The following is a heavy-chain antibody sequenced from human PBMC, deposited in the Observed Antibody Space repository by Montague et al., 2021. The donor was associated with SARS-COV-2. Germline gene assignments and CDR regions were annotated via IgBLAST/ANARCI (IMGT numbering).Heavy chain of an antibody. J-gene: IGHJ4*02. CDR1: GDSITNHY. D-gene: IGHD3-10*01. CDR2: MHFTGKT. V-gene: IGHV4-4*07. CDR3: ARDRFDFGAGRQGTIDF. Sequence: SETLSLTCSVSGDSITNHYWSWIRLPAGKGLKWFGRMHFTGKTNFSPFFSSRLTMSADTSKNQFSLKLTSVTAADTAIYFCARDRFDFGAGRQGTIDFWGQGTLVTVSS.